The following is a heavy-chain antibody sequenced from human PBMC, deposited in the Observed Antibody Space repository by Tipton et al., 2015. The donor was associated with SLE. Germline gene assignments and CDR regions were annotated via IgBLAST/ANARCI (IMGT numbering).Heavy chain of an antibody. CDR1: GGSISSRSNY. Sequence: TLSLTCTVSGGSISSRSNYWGWIRQPPGKGLEWIGTMHYSGGAYYNPSLRSRVALSVDTSANQFSLKLSFVTAADTAVYYCAADTSGYYSFDYWGQGTLVTVSS. D-gene: IGHD3-22*01. CDR2: MHYSGGA. CDR3: AADTSGYYSFDY. V-gene: IGHV4-39*01. J-gene: IGHJ4*02.